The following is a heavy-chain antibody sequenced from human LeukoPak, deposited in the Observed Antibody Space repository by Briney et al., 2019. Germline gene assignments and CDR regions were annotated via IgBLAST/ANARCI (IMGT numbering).Heavy chain of an antibody. CDR1: GGSISSYY. D-gene: IGHD6-19*01. CDR2: ISYSGST. V-gene: IGHV4-59*12. CDR3: ARGGEWLADY. J-gene: IGHJ4*02. Sequence: SETLSLTCTVSGGSISSYYWSWIRQPPGKGLEWIGYISYSGSTNYNPSLKSRVTISVDTSRNQFSLKLSSVTAADTAVYYCARGGEWLADYWGQGTLVTVSS.